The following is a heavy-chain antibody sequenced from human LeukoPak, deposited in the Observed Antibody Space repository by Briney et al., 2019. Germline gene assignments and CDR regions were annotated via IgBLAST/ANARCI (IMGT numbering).Heavy chain of an antibody. J-gene: IGHJ4*02. CDR3: ARALVGAATPSY. Sequence: GESLKISCQGSGYSFTSSWIGWVRQMPGKGLEWMGIIYPGDSDTRYSPSFQGQVTLSADKSISTAYLQWSSLKALDTAIYYCARALVGAATPSYWGQGTLVTVSS. CDR2: IYPGDSDT. CDR1: GYSFTSSW. D-gene: IGHD2-15*01. V-gene: IGHV5-51*01.